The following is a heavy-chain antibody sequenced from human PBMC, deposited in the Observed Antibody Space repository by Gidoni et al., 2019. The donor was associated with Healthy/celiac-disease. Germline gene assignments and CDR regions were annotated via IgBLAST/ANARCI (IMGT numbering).Heavy chain of an antibody. J-gene: IGHJ6*02. Sequence: QVQLVESGGGLVKPGGSLRLSCAASGFPFSDYYMSWIRQAPGKGLEWVSYISSSGSTIYYADSVKGRFTISRDNAKNSLYLQMNSLRAEDTAVYYCARDLDYSNPYYYYYGMDVWGQGTTVTVSS. CDR3: ARDLDYSNPYYYYYGMDV. V-gene: IGHV3-11*01. CDR2: ISSSGSTI. CDR1: GFPFSDYY. D-gene: IGHD4-4*01.